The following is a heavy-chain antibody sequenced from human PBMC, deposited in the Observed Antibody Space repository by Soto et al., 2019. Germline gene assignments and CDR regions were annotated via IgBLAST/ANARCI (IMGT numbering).Heavy chain of an antibody. Sequence: GESLKISCNGSGCSFSSHWIGWVRQMPGKGLEWMGIIYPGDSDTRYSPSFRGQVIISADASISPAYLQWSSLKASDTAMYYCARRGHGSGSYHPFDYWGQGALVTVSS. V-gene: IGHV5-51*01. CDR2: IYPGDSDT. CDR1: GCSFSSHW. J-gene: IGHJ4*02. CDR3: ARRGHGSGSYHPFDY. D-gene: IGHD3-10*01.